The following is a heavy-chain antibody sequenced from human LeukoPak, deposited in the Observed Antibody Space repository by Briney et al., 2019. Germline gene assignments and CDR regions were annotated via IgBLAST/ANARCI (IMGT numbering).Heavy chain of an antibody. CDR2: INPNSGGT. CDR1: GYTFTGYY. V-gene: IGHV1-2*02. CDR3: ARGGTYDSSGYYHSLFDY. J-gene: IGHJ4*02. D-gene: IGHD3-22*01. Sequence: ASVKVSCKASGYTFTGYYMHWVRQAPGQGLEWMGWINPNSGGTNYAQKFQGRVTMTRDTSISTAYMELSRLRSDDTAVYYCARGGTYDSSGYYHSLFDYWGQGTLVTVPS.